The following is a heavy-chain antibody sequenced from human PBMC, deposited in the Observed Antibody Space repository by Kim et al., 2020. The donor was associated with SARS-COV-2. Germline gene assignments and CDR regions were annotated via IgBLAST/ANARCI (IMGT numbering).Heavy chain of an antibody. CDR3: ARGVTAGVDI. D-gene: IGHD2-21*02. CDR2: MSHNRLNT. V-gene: IGHV1-8*01. Sequence: ASVKVSCKASGYNLTSFEINWVRQATGQGLEWMGRMSHNRLNTGSAQKFQGRVTMSTDISITTAYMELSSLTSEDTAVYYCARGVTAGVDIWGQGTMVTVAS. J-gene: IGHJ3*02. CDR1: GYNLTSFE.